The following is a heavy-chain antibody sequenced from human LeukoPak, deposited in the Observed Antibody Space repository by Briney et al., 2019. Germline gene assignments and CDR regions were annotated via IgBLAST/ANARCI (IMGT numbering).Heavy chain of an antibody. D-gene: IGHD3-10*01. V-gene: IGHV1-2*02. CDR3: ARSKWRDGFGEFGAFDI. J-gene: IGHJ3*02. Sequence: ASVKVSCKASGYTFTGYYMHWVRQAPGQGLEWMGWINPNSGGTNYAQKLQGRVTMTTDTSTSTAYMELRSLRSDDTAVYYCARSKWRDGFGEFGAFDIWGQGTMVTVSS. CDR2: INPNSGGT. CDR1: GYTFTGYY.